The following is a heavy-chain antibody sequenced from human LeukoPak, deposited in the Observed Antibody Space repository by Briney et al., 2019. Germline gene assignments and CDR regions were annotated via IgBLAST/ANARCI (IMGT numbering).Heavy chain of an antibody. CDR2: ISYSGST. Sequence: KTSETLSLTCSVSGGSINVYYWNWIRKSPGKGLEWIGSISYSGSTNYNPSLKSRVSISMDTSKNRFSLKVSSVIAADTAMYYCARGGSRSYTSSTLDYWGQGTLVTVSS. CDR3: ARGGSRSYTSSTLDY. J-gene: IGHJ4*02. V-gene: IGHV4-59*01. D-gene: IGHD6-6*01. CDR1: GGSINVYY.